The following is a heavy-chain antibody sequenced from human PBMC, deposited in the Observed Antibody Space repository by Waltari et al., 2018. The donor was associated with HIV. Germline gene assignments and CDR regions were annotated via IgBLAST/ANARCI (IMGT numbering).Heavy chain of an antibody. CDR2: IYHSGST. J-gene: IGHJ4*02. CDR3: ARVYGYSGSYPGAPDDY. V-gene: IGHV4-38-2*01. Sequence: QVQLQESGPGLVKPSETLSLTCAVSGYSISSGYYWGWIRQPPGKGLEWIGCIYHSGSTYYNPSLKGRVTISVDTSKNQFSLKLSSVTAADTAVYYCARVYGYSGSYPGAPDDYWGQGTLVTVSS. D-gene: IGHD1-26*01. CDR1: GYSISSGYY.